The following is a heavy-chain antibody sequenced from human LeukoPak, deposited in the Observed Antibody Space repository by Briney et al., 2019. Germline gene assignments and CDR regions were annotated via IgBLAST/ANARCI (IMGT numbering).Heavy chain of an antibody. D-gene: IGHD1-26*01. J-gene: IGHJ6*02. Sequence: GGSLRLSCAASGFTLDAFAMHWVRQAPGKGLEWVSRIDKDGRKTYYADSVKGRFTISRDNSKNSLYLQMNSLRTEDTALYYCATWAFYHSLDVWGRGATVIVSS. V-gene: IGHV3-43*02. CDR1: GFTLDAFA. CDR3: ATWAFYHSLDV. CDR2: IDKDGRKT.